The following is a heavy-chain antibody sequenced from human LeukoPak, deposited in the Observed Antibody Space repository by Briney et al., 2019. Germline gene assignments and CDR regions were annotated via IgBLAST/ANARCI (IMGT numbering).Heavy chain of an antibody. CDR1: GYTFTGYY. J-gene: IGHJ6*02. D-gene: IGHD6-13*01. CDR2: INPNSGGT. Sequence: ASVKVSCKASGYTFTGYYIHWVRQAPGQGLEWMGWINPNSGGTNYAQKFQGRVTMTRDTSISTAYMELSRLRSDDTAVYYCARDSDSSSWYSPKGYYGMDVWGQGTTVTVSS. CDR3: ARDSDSSSWYSPKGYYGMDV. V-gene: IGHV1-2*02.